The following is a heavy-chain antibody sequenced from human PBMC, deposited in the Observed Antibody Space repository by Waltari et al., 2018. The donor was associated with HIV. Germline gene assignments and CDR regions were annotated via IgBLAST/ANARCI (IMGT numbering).Heavy chain of an antibody. CDR2: ISESGGTT. CDR1: GFPFSNFA. CDR3: AKPWHLFDY. J-gene: IGHJ4*02. V-gene: IGHV3-23*01. Sequence: EVQLLESGGGLIQPGGSLRLFWAASGFPFSNFAMSWVRQAPGEGLDWGPSISESGGTTYYADSVRGRFTISRDNSKNTLYLQMNSLRVEDTAVYYCAKPWHLFDYWGQGVLVTVSS. D-gene: IGHD3-3*02.